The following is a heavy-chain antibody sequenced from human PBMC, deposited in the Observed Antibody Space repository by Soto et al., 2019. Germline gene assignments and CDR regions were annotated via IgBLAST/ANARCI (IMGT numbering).Heavy chain of an antibody. CDR2: IWYDGSNK. D-gene: IGHD2-15*01. CDR1: GFTFSSYG. V-gene: IGHV3-33*01. Sequence: GGSLRLSCAASGFTFSSYGMHWVRQAPGKGLEWVAVIWYDGSNKYYADSVKGRFTISRDNSKNTLYLQMNSLRAEDTAVYYCAREPLCSGGSCYTFDYWGQGTLVTVSS. J-gene: IGHJ4*02. CDR3: AREPLCSGGSCYTFDY.